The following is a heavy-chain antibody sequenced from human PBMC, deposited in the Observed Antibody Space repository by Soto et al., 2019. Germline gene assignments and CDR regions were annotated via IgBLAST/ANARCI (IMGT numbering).Heavy chain of an antibody. Sequence: DVQLVESGGGLVQPGRSLRLSCAASGFTFDDYAMHWVRQAPGKGLEWVSGISWNSGNIGYADSVKGRFTISRDNAKNSLYLQMNSLRAEGTALYYCATLGTIDTGGMDVWGQGTTVTVSS. CDR3: ATLGTIDTGGMDV. CDR2: ISWNSGNI. J-gene: IGHJ6*02. D-gene: IGHD2-2*01. V-gene: IGHV3-9*01. CDR1: GFTFDDYA.